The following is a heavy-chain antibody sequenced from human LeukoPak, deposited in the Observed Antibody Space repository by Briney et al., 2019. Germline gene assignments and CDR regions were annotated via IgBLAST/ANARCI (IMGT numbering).Heavy chain of an antibody. CDR3: ARRYSGYDWD. Sequence: PGGSLRLSCAASGFTFSSYSMSWVRQAPGKGLEWVANIKKDGSETNYVDSVKGRFTISRDNAKNSLYLQMNSLRVEDTAVYYCARRYSGYDWDWGQGTLVTVSS. V-gene: IGHV3-7*01. D-gene: IGHD5-12*01. CDR2: IKKDGSET. J-gene: IGHJ4*02. CDR1: GFTFSSYS.